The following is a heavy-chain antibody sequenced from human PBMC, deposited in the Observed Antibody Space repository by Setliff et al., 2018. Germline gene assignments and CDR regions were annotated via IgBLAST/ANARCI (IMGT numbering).Heavy chain of an antibody. CDR1: GGSISNSTFY. CDR2: INYYGSIFDDGTTYST. D-gene: IGHD4-17*01. V-gene: IGHV4-39*07. J-gene: IGHJ3*02. Sequence: LSLTCTVSGGSISNSTFYWGWIRQPPGKGLEWIGSINYYGSIFDDGTTYSTYYNPSLKSRATISLDTSRKQFSLKLTSVTAADTAVYYCVRDAGDGYGVDAYAGGGFDIWGQGTMVTVSS. CDR3: VRDAGDGYGVDAYAGGGFDI.